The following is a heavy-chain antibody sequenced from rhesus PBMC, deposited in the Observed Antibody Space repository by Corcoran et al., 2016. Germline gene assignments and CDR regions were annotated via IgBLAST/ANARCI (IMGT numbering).Heavy chain of an antibody. Sequence: EVQLVESGGGLVQPGGSLRLSCAASGFTFSSYWMYGVRQAPGKGLEWVSRIISDGSSESYADSVKCRFTIARENAKNSLYLQMNSLRAEDTAVYYCAANSGSYYRFDVWGPGVLVTVSS. D-gene: IGHD3-16*01. V-gene: IGHV3-119*01. CDR1: GFTFSSYW. J-gene: IGHJ5-1*01. CDR3: AANSGSYYRFDV. CDR2: IISDGSSE.